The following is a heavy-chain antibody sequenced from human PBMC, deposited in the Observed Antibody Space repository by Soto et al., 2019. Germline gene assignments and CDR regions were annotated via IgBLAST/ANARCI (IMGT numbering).Heavy chain of an antibody. J-gene: IGHJ4*02. D-gene: IGHD5-12*01. CDR1: GGSINTFY. CDR2: IFSSGST. Sequence: SETLSLTCTVSGGSINTFYWSWVRQSAGKGLEWIGRIFSSGSTSFNPSLESRVAMSVDTSKNHFSLNLSSVTAADMAVFYCAREGSYSAYNFAHGIQLWSFDFWGQGALVTVSS. CDR3: AREGSYSAYNFAHGIQLWSFDF. V-gene: IGHV4-4*07.